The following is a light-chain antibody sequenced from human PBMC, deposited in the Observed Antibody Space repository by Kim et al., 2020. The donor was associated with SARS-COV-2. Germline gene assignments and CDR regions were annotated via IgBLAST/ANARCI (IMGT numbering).Light chain of an antibody. J-gene: IGKJ4*01. V-gene: IGKV2-28*01. CDR2: LGS. CDR1: QRLLLNNEHTY. Sequence: ESAPISCRASQRLLLNNEHTYLEWYLQKPGQSPQGLIFLGSIRASGVPDRFSGSGSGTEFTLRISRVEAEDAGIYYCMQGLQTPVTFGGGTKLEI. CDR3: MQGLQTPVT.